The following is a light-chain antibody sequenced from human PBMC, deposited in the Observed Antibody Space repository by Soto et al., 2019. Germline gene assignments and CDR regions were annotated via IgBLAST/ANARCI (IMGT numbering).Light chain of an antibody. CDR1: QSISSY. Sequence: DIQMTQSPSSLSASVGDRVTITCRASQSISSYLNWYQQKPGKAPKLLIYAASSLQSGVPSRFSGSGSGTDFTLTISSLQPEDFATSDRHQSYSTLLTFGGGTKVEIK. V-gene: IGKV1-39*01. J-gene: IGKJ4*01. CDR2: AAS. CDR3: HQSYSTLLT.